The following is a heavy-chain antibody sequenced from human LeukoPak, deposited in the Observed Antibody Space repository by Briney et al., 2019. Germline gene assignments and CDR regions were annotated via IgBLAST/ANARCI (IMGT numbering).Heavy chain of an antibody. D-gene: IGHD3-10*01. CDR1: GGSISSYY. CDR3: ARTPYYGSGSSKFDY. J-gene: IGHJ4*02. V-gene: IGHV4-59*01. CDR2: IYYSGST. Sequence: SETLSLTCTVSGGSISSYYWSWIRQPPGKGLEWIGYIYYSGSTNYNPSLKSRVTISVDTSKNQFSLKLSSVTAADTAVYYCARTPYYGSGSSKFDYWGQGTLVTVSS.